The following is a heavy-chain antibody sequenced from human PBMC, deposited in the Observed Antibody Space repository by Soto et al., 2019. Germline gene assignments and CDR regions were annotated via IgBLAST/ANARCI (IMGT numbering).Heavy chain of an antibody. CDR1: GFTFDDYA. CDR3: AKSSGAFFWAY. V-gene: IGHV3-9*01. CDR2: ISWNSGSI. J-gene: IGHJ4*02. Sequence: EVQLVESGGGLVQPGRSLRLSCAASGFTFDDYAMHWVRQAPGTGLEWVSGISWNSGSIGYADSVKGRFTISRDNAKHSLYLQMNSLRAEDTALYYCAKSSGAFFWAYWGQGTLVDVSS. D-gene: IGHD3-3*01.